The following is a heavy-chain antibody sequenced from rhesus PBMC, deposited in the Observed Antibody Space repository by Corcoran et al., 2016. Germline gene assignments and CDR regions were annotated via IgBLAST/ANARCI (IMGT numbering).Heavy chain of an antibody. CDR2: INPSNGNT. CDR3: ATWGYGSSYDFDY. J-gene: IGHJ4*01. V-gene: IGHV1-200*01. D-gene: IGHD4-29*01. Sequence: QVQLVQSGAAVKKPGTSVKLSCKASGSTFTRYSIYWVRQAPGQVLEWMGWINPSNGNTGYAQKFQGRVTMTRDTSTSTAYMELNSLRSEDTAVYYCATWGYGSSYDFDYWGQGVLVTVSS. CDR1: GSTFTRYS.